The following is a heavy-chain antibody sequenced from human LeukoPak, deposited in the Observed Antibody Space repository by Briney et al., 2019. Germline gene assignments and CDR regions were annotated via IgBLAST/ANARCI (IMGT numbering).Heavy chain of an antibody. D-gene: IGHD4-11*01. V-gene: IGHV4-39*01. Sequence: SETLSLTCTVSGGSISSSSYYWGWIRQPPGKGLEWIGSIYYSGSTYYNPSLKSRVTISVDTSKNQFSLKLSSVTAADTAVYYCARGRRGPGLPMDVWGKGTTVTVSS. J-gene: IGHJ6*03. CDR1: GGSISSSSYY. CDR3: ARGRRGPGLPMDV. CDR2: IYYSGST.